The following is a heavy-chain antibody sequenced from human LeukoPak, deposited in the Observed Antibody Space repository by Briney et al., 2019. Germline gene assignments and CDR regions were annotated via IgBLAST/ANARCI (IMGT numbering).Heavy chain of an antibody. D-gene: IGHD3-16*01. V-gene: IGHV3-7*01. CDR1: GFTFSSYW. Sequence: GGSLRLSCTASGFTFSSYWMSWVRQAPGKGLEWVANIKQDGSQKYYVNSAKGRFTISRDNAENSLFLQMSSLRAEDTATYYCAREMITDYFDYWGQGALVTVSS. CDR3: AREMITDYFDY. CDR2: IKQDGSQK. J-gene: IGHJ4*02.